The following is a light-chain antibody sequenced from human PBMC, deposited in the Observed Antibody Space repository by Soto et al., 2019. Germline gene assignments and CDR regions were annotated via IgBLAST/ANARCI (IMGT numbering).Light chain of an antibody. J-gene: IGLJ2*01. CDR3: CSYAGSSTLV. V-gene: IGLV2-23*02. Sequence: VLTQPASVSGSPGQSITISCTGTSSDVGNYNLVSWYQQHPGKAPKFMIYEVTKRPSGVSDRFSGSKSGNTASLTISGLQTEDEADYYCCSYAGSSTLVFGGGTKLTVL. CDR2: EVT. CDR1: SSDVGNYNL.